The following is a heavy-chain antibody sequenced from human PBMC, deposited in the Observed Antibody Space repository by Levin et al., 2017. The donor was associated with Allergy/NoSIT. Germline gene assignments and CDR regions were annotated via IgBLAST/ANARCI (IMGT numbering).Heavy chain of an antibody. Sequence: SQTLSLTCTVSGGSISGYYWSWIRQPPGKGLEWIGYIYYSGSTNYNPSLKSRVTISVDTSKNQFSLKLSSVTAADTAVYYCARRVPAATGDWFDPWGQGTLVTVSS. J-gene: IGHJ5*02. CDR2: IYYSGST. CDR3: ARRVPAATGDWFDP. D-gene: IGHD2-2*01. CDR1: GGSISGYY. V-gene: IGHV4-59*01.